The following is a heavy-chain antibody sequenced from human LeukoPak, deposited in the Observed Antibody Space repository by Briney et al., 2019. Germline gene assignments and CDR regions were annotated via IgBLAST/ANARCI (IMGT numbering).Heavy chain of an antibody. Sequence: GGSLRLSCVASGFTFSKYGMHWVRQAPGKGLQWLAIIWYDGHNNYYADSVKGRFTISRDNSKNTLFLEMNDFKAEDTAVYYCAREWGLIAVAGGPGYWGQGTLVTVSS. CDR1: GFTFSKYG. D-gene: IGHD2-21*01. V-gene: IGHV3-33*01. J-gene: IGHJ4*02. CDR3: AREWGLIAVAGGPGY. CDR2: IWYDGHNN.